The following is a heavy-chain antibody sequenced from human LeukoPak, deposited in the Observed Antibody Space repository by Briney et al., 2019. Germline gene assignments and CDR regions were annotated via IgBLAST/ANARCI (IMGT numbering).Heavy chain of an antibody. CDR1: GFTFSSYA. V-gene: IGHV3-30*04. Sequence: PGGSLRLSCAASGFTFSSYAMHWVRQAPGKGLEWVAVISYDGSNKYYADSVKGRFTISRDNSKNTLYLQMNSLRAEDTAVYCCAGGHATDYWGQGTLVTVSS. J-gene: IGHJ4*02. CDR2: ISYDGSNK. CDR3: AGGHATDY.